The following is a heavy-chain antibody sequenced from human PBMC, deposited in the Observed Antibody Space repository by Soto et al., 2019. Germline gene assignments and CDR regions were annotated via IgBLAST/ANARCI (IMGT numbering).Heavy chain of an antibody. CDR1: GYTFISYG. Sequence: QVQLVQSGGEVKRPGASVNVSCKASGYTFISYGITWVRQAPGQGPEWMGWISPYNGNRKYAQKFKGRVTITTDTSTTTAYMELRSLRSDDTAVYYCARGVAARPLGGYYGVDVWGQGTMVTVSS. CDR3: ARGVAARPLGGYYGVDV. V-gene: IGHV1-18*01. CDR2: ISPYNGNR. J-gene: IGHJ6*02. D-gene: IGHD6-6*01.